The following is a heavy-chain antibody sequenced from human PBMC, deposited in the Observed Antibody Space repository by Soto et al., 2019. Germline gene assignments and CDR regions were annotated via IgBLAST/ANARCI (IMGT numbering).Heavy chain of an antibody. J-gene: IGHJ4*02. CDR2: ITQDESEK. D-gene: IGHD3-16*01. V-gene: IGHV3-7*01. CDR1: GFSFSSYW. Sequence: EVQLVESGGGLVQPGGSLRISCKGSGFSFSSYWMSWVRQAPGKGLEWVASITQDESEKYYVDAVKGRFTISRDNVDDSVFLHMNRLSAEDTAVYFCVRDVGFDYVNWGQGTLVTVSS. CDR3: VRDVGFDYVN.